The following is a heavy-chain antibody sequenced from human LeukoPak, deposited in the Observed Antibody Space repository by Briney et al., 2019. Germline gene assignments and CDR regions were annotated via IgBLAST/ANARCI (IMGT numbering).Heavy chain of an antibody. V-gene: IGHV2-5*01. D-gene: IGHD4-17*01. J-gene: IGHJ4*02. Sequence: SGPTLVKPIETLTLTCTFSGFSLTTAGVGVGWIRQPPGKALEWLALIYWNDEKRYRPSLRSRLTVTKDTSKNQVVLRMTNMDPVDTATYYCAQRPTARQYGDYFDFWSQGTLVTVSA. CDR2: IYWNDEK. CDR3: AQRPTARQYGDYFDF. CDR1: GFSLTTAGVG.